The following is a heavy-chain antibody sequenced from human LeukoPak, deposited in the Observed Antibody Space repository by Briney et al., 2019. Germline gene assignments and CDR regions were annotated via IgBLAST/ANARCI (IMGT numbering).Heavy chain of an antibody. Sequence: ASVKVSCKASGYTFTGYYMHWVRQAPGQGLEWMGWINPNSGGTNYAQKFQGRVTMTRDTSISTAYMELSRLRSDDTAVYYCARFSGYGDYVDPPDYWGQGTLVTVSS. V-gene: IGHV1-2*02. J-gene: IGHJ4*02. D-gene: IGHD4-17*01. CDR2: INPNSGGT. CDR3: ARFSGYGDYVDPPDY. CDR1: GYTFTGYY.